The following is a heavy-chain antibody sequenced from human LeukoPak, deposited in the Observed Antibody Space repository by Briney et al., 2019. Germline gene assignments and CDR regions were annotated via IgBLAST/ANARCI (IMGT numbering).Heavy chain of an antibody. J-gene: IGHJ4*02. CDR1: GGSISSGGYY. D-gene: IGHD3-3*01. V-gene: IGHV4-61*08. Sequence: SETLSLTCTVSGGSISSGGYYWSWIRQHPGKGLEWIGYIYYSGSTNYNPSLKSRVTISVDTSKNQFSLKLSSVTAADTAVYYCARLNYDFWSGYYTGGLGKYYFDYWGQGTLVTVSS. CDR3: ARLNYDFWSGYYTGGLGKYYFDY. CDR2: IYYSGST.